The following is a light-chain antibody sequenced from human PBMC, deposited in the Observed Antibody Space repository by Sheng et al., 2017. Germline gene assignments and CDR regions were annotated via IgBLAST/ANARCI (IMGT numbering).Light chain of an antibody. J-gene: IGKJ3*01. CDR2: GAS. CDR1: QAISNF. Sequence: DIQLTQTPSFLSASVGDTVTITCRTSQAISNFLAWYQQKPGKVPKLLIYGASTLHTGVPSRFSGRGYGTDFTLTISSLQPEDSATYYCQQLNSVFGPGTKVDIK. CDR3: QQLNSV. V-gene: IGKV1-9*01.